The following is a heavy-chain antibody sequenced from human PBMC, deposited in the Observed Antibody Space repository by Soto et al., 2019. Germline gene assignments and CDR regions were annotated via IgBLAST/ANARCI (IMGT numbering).Heavy chain of an antibody. J-gene: IGHJ4*02. Sequence: EVQLVESGGGLIQPGGSLRLSCAASGFTVSSNYMSWVRQAPGKGLEWVSLIYGGGSTYYADSVKGRFTISRDSSKNTLYLQMNNLSPDDTALYYFARDGDSGYGPLGYWGQGTLVTVSS. CDR3: ARDGDSGYGPLGY. V-gene: IGHV3-53*01. CDR2: IYGGGST. CDR1: GFTVSSNY. D-gene: IGHD5-12*01.